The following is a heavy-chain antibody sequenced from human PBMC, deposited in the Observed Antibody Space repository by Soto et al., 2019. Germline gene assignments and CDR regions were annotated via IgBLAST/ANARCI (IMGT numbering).Heavy chain of an antibody. V-gene: IGHV3-23*01. CDR1: GFTFSSYA. D-gene: IGHD4-17*01. Sequence: GGSLRLSCVGSGFTFSSYAMSWVRQVPGKGLEWVSSISDAAGSAYYVDSVKGRFTISRDNSKKTLYLQMNSLRAEDSAVYYCARPYGGKIGDAPDLWGPGTMVTVSS. CDR3: ARPYGGKIGDAPDL. CDR2: ISDAAGSA. J-gene: IGHJ3*01.